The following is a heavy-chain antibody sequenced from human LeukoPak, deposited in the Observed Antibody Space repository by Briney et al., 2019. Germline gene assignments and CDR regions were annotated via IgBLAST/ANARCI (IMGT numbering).Heavy chain of an antibody. CDR3: ASLMYYYDSSTFPDY. CDR1: GFTFSSYA. J-gene: IGHJ4*02. V-gene: IGHV3-30-3*01. Sequence: GGSLRLSCAASGFTFSSYAMPWVRQAPGKGLEWVAVISYDGSNKYYADSVKGRFTISRDNSKNTLYLQMNSLRAEDTAVYYCASLMYYYDSSTFPDYWGQGTLVTVSS. CDR2: ISYDGSNK. D-gene: IGHD3-22*01.